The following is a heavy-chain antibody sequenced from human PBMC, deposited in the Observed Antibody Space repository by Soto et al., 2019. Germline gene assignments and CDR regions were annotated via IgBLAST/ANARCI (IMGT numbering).Heavy chain of an antibody. J-gene: IGHJ5*02. CDR3: ARDRRITIFGVVIPRGWFDP. CDR2: IYYSGST. D-gene: IGHD3-3*01. Sequence: SETLSLTCTVSGGSISSGGYYWSWIRQHPGKGLEWIGYIYYSGSTYYNPSLKSRVTISVDTSKNQFYLKLSSVTAADTAVYYCARDRRITIFGVVIPRGWFDPWGQGTLVTVSS. CDR1: GGSISSGGYY. V-gene: IGHV4-31*03.